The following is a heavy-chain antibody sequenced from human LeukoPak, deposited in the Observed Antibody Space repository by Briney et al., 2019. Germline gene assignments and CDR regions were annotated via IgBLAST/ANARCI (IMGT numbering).Heavy chain of an antibody. J-gene: IGHJ4*02. CDR3: ARVGRTGYSGSFHFDY. CDR2: INNSGRT. Sequence: SSETLSLTCAVYGGSLSDKYWSWIRQSPGKGLEWIGEINNSGRTNHNPSLKGRVTLSVDTSKNQFSLRLNSVTAADTAVYYCARVGRTGYSGSFHFDYWGQGTLVTVSS. D-gene: IGHD1-26*01. CDR1: GGSLSDKY. V-gene: IGHV4-34*01.